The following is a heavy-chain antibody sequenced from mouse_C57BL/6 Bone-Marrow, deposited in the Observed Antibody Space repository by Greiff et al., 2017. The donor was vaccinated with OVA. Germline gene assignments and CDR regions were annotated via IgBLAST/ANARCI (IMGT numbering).Heavy chain of an antibody. V-gene: IGHV1-54*01. CDR1: GYAFTNYL. CDR2: INPGSGGT. Sequence: VQLQQSGAELVRPGTSVKVSCKASGYAFTNYLIEWVKQRPGQGLEWIGVINPGSGGTNYNEKFKGKATLTADKSSSTAYMQLSSLTSEDSAVYFCAIHYYGSHWGQGTLVTVSA. D-gene: IGHD1-1*01. J-gene: IGHJ3*01. CDR3: AIHYYGSH.